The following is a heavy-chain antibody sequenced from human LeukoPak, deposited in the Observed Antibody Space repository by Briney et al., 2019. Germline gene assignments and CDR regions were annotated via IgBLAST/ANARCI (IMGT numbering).Heavy chain of an antibody. Sequence: GGSLRLSCVASGFTFNTYSMHWVRQAPGKGLEWVAVLSFDGDEKHYADSVKGRFTISRDNSKNTLYLQMNSLRSEDTAVYYCARDGWSGYYTEEVRNWFDPWGQGTLVTVSS. CDR2: LSFDGDEK. CDR1: GFTFNTYS. J-gene: IGHJ5*02. D-gene: IGHD3-3*01. CDR3: ARDGWSGYYTEEVRNWFDP. V-gene: IGHV3-30-3*01.